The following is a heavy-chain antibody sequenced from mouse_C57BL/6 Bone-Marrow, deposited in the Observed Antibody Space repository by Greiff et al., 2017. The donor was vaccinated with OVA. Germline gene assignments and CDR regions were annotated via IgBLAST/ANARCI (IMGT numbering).Heavy chain of an antibody. J-gene: IGHJ3*01. CDR3: ASWCDGHSAWFAY. V-gene: IGHV1-53*01. Sequence: VQLQQPGTELVKPGASVKLSCKASGYTFTSYWMHWVKQRPGQGLEWIGNINPSNGGTNYNEKFKSKATLTVDKSSSTAYMQLSSLTSEYSAVYYCASWCDGHSAWFAYWGQGTLVTVSS. CDR2: INPSNGGT. CDR1: GYTFTSYW. D-gene: IGHD2-3*01.